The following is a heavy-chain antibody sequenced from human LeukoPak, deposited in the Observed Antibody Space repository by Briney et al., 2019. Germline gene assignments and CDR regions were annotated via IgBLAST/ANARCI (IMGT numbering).Heavy chain of an antibody. Sequence: GGSLRLYCAASGFTFSSYGMHWVRQAPGKGLEWVAVIWYDGSNKYYADSVKGRFTISRDNSKNTLYLQMNSLRAEDTAVYYCARMGYDSSGYYVAPCDYWGQGTLVTVSS. J-gene: IGHJ4*02. CDR1: GFTFSSYG. CDR2: IWYDGSNK. D-gene: IGHD3-22*01. CDR3: ARMGYDSSGYYVAPCDY. V-gene: IGHV3-33*01.